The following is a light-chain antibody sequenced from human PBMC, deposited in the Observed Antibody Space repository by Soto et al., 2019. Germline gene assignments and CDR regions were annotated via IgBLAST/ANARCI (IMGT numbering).Light chain of an antibody. J-gene: IGKJ2*01. CDR3: QHYGGSLYT. Sequence: EIVLTQSPGTLSLSPGERATLSCRASQSVSSNYLTWYQQKPGQAPRLLIYGASSRATGIPDRFSGSGSGRDFTLTISGLEPEDFAVYYCQHYGGSLYTFGQGTKLEIK. CDR1: QSVSSNY. V-gene: IGKV3-20*01. CDR2: GAS.